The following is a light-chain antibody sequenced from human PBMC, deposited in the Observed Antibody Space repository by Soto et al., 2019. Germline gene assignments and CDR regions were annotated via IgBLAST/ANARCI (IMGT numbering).Light chain of an antibody. CDR3: QQYNNWLLWT. CDR2: GAS. V-gene: IGKV3-15*01. CDR1: QSVSSN. Sequence: EIVMTQSPATLSVSPGERATLSCRASQSVSSNLAWYQQKPGQAPRLLIYGASNRATGIPARFSGSGSGTEFTLTISSLQSEDFAVYYCQQYNNWLLWTFGQGTKVDIK. J-gene: IGKJ1*01.